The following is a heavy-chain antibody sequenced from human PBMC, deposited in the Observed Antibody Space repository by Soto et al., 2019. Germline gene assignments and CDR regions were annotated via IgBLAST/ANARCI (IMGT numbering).Heavy chain of an antibody. CDR1: VFTISNYG. CDR2: ISYDGTIT. J-gene: IGHJ6*02. Sequence: GALRASCAASVFTISNYGMHWVREAPGKGLEWVAVISYDGTITYYADSVKGRFTISRDNSKNTLYLQMNSLRTEDTAVYYCATTRVGPCSSSICFSGIFDGMDVWGQGTTVTVSS. CDR3: ATTRVGPCSSSICFSGIFDGMDV. V-gene: IGHV3-30-3*01. D-gene: IGHD2-2*01.